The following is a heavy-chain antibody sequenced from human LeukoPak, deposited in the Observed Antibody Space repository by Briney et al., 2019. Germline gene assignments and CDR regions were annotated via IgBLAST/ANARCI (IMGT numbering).Heavy chain of an antibody. J-gene: IGHJ4*02. CDR3: GIEGNGDYYLDY. CDR1: GFTLSSYS. CDR2: ISGSGGST. Sequence: QTGGSLRLSCAPSGFTLSSYSMRWLRQAPGKGLERVSSISGSGGSTYYADAVKGRFTIPRDNSKNTLYLQMNSLRAEDTCVYHCGIEGNGDYYLDYWGQGTLVTVSS. D-gene: IGHD3-10*01. V-gene: IGHV3-23*01.